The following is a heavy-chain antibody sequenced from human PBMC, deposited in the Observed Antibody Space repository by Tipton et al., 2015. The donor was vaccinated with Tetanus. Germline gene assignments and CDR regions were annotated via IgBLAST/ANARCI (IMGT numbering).Heavy chain of an antibody. CDR2: INYSGTT. CDR3: ARDRDYYGSGSRGMDV. V-gene: IGHV4-59*01. CDR1: GGSINRYY. Sequence: TLSLTCTVSGGSINRYYWSWIRKSPGKGLEWIGYINYSGTTNYASSLQSRVIISVDTSKNQFSLKLNSVTAADTAVYYCARDRDYYGSGSRGMDVWGQGTRVSVSS. D-gene: IGHD3-10*01. J-gene: IGHJ6*02.